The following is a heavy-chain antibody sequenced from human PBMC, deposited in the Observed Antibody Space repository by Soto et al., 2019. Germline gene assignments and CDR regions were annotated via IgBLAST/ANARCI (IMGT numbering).Heavy chain of an antibody. D-gene: IGHD2-15*01. V-gene: IGHV2-5*01. J-gene: IGHJ4*02. CDR1: GFSFSTTGAG. CDR3: AYRRGGSSSGGNFDY. Sequence: QIALKESGPTLVKPSQTLTLTCTFSGFSFSTTGAGVGWIRQFPGKALERLALIFWNDAKRYSPSLRSTLTIIKDTSKNQVVLTMTNVDPVDTATYYCAYRRGGSSSGGNFDYWGQGTPVTVYS. CDR2: IFWNDAK.